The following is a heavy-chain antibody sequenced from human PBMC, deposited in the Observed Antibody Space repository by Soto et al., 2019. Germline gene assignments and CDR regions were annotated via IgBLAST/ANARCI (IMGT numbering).Heavy chain of an antibody. CDR3: ARDGRGGSHVYMDV. Sequence: SETLSLTCTVSGGSISSGGYYWSWIRQHPGKGLEWIGYIYYSGSTYYNPSLKSRVTISVDTSKNQFSLKLSSVTAADTAVYYCARDGRGGSHVYMDVWGKGTTVTVSS. CDR2: IYYSGST. D-gene: IGHD1-26*01. J-gene: IGHJ6*04. CDR1: GGSISSGGYY. V-gene: IGHV4-31*03.